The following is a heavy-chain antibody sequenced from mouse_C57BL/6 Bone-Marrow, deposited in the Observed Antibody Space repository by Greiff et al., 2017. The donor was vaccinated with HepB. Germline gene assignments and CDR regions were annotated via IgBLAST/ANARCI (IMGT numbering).Heavy chain of an antibody. V-gene: IGHV1-69*01. Sequence: QVQLQQPGAELVMPGASVKLSCKASGYTFTSYWMHWVKQRPGQGLEWIGEIDPSDSYTNYNQKFKGKFTLTVDKSSSTAYMQLSSLTSEDSAVYYCARHCYSSSYYFDYWGQGTTLTVSS. D-gene: IGHD1-1*01. J-gene: IGHJ2*01. CDR1: GYTFTSYW. CDR3: ARHCYSSSYYFDY. CDR2: IDPSDSYT.